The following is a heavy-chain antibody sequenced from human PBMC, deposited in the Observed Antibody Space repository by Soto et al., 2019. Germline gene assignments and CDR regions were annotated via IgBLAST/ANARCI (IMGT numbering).Heavy chain of an antibody. CDR2: ISSSSSYI. CDR3: AGDAGLQQLVTPFYYGMDV. Sequence: GGSLRLSCAASGFTFSSYSMNWVRQAPGKGLEWVSSISSSSSYIYYADSVKGRFTISRDNAKNSLYLQMNSLRAEDTAVYYCAGDAGLQQLVTPFYYGMDVWGQGTTVTVSS. V-gene: IGHV3-21*01. D-gene: IGHD6-13*01. J-gene: IGHJ6*02. CDR1: GFTFSSYS.